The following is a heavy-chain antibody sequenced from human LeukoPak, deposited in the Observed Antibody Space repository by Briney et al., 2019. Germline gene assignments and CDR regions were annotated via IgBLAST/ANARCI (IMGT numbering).Heavy chain of an antibody. CDR1: GYTFTRYG. D-gene: IGHD3-16*01. CDR2: ISADNTNT. Sequence: ASVKVSCKASGYTFTRYGISWVRQAPGQVLEWMGWISADNTNTNFAQKFQDRVIMTTDTSTSTAYMEMRSLRSDDTAIYYCARDKSPYIMDVWGQGTTVTVSS. CDR3: ARDKSPYIMDV. J-gene: IGHJ6*02. V-gene: IGHV1-18*01.